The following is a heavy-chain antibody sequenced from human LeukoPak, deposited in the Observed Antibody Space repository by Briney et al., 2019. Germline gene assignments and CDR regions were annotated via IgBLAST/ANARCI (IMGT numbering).Heavy chain of an antibody. J-gene: IGHJ4*02. CDR3: ARHPFATPFDH. Sequence: SETLSLTRAVSGDSIRSFYWSWIRQPPGKGLEWIGYVFHTGDTNYNPSLKSRVTVSLDTSKNQIALRLTSVTAADTAVYYCARHPFATPFDHWGRGILVTVSS. V-gene: IGHV4-59*08. CDR1: GDSIRSFY. CDR2: VFHTGDT.